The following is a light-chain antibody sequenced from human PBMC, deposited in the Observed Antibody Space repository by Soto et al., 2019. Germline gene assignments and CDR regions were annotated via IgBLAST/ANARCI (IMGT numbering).Light chain of an antibody. Sequence: EIVLTQSPATLSLSPGERATLSCRASQSVSSYLAWYQQKPGQAPRLLIYDASNRATGIPARFSGSGSGTDFTLTISSLEPEDFAVYYGQHRSQWSRLSTFGQGP. J-gene: IGKJ1*01. V-gene: IGKV3-11*01. CDR2: DAS. CDR1: QSVSSY. CDR3: QHRSQWSRLST.